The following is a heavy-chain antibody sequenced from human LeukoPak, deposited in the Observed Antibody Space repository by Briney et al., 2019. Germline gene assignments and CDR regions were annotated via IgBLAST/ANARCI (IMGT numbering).Heavy chain of an antibody. CDR3: ARANYDSSGYYDAFGI. Sequence: GGSLRLSCAASGFTFSNYWMHWVRQAPGKGLIWVSRINSDGSSTGYADSVKGRFTISRDNAKNTLYLQMNSLRAEDTAVYYCARANYDSSGYYDAFGIWGQGTMLTVSS. CDR1: GFTFSNYW. D-gene: IGHD3-22*01. CDR2: INSDGSST. V-gene: IGHV3-74*01. J-gene: IGHJ3*02.